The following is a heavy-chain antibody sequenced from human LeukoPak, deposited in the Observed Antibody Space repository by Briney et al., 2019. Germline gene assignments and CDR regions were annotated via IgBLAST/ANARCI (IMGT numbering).Heavy chain of an antibody. Sequence: SETLSLTCAVYGGSLSGYYWSWIRQPPGKGLEWIGEINHSGSTNYNPSLKSRVTISVDTSKNQFSLKLSSVTAADTAVYYCARLCLPATRFDYWGQGTLVTVSS. CDR1: GGSLSGYY. CDR2: INHSGST. J-gene: IGHJ4*02. D-gene: IGHD5-24*01. CDR3: ARLCLPATRFDY. V-gene: IGHV4-34*01.